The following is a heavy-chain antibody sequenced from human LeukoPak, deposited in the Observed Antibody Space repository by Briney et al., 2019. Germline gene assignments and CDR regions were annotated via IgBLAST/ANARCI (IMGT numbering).Heavy chain of an antibody. Sequence: SETLSPTCAVYGGSFSGSYWSWIRQPPGKWLELIGEINHSGSTNYNPSLKSRVTISVATSKNQSSLKLSSVTAADTAVYYCARGQNYGGNFDYWGQGTLVTVSS. J-gene: IGHJ4*02. CDR2: INHSGST. V-gene: IGHV4-34*01. D-gene: IGHD4-23*01. CDR3: ARGQNYGGNFDY. CDR1: GGSFSGSY.